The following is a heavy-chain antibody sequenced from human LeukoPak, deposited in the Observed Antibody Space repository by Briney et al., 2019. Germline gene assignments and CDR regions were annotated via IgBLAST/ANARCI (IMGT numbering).Heavy chain of an antibody. CDR1: SGSISTSNYY. CDR3: AKSLYGSGSYYNWFDP. Sequence: PSETLSLTCTVSSGSISTSNYYWGWVRQPPGKALEWIGNIFYSGSTYYSPSLKSRVTISLDTSRNQFSLKLNSVTAADTAVYYCAKSLYGSGSYYNWFDPWGQGTLVTVSS. J-gene: IGHJ5*02. V-gene: IGHV4-39*07. CDR2: IFYSGST. D-gene: IGHD3-10*01.